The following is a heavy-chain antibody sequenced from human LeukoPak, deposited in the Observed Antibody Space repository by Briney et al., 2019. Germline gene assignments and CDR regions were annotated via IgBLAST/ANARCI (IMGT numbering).Heavy chain of an antibody. D-gene: IGHD6-19*01. CDR1: GFTFSDYY. V-gene: IGHV3-11*05. CDR2: ISSSSSYT. Sequence: GGSLRLSCAASSGFTFSDYYMSWIRQAPGKGLEWVSHISSSSSYTMYADSVKGRFTISRDNAKNSLYLQMNSLRVEDTAVYYCARDIAVAAHFDYWGQGTLVTVS. CDR3: ARDIAVAAHFDY. J-gene: IGHJ4*02.